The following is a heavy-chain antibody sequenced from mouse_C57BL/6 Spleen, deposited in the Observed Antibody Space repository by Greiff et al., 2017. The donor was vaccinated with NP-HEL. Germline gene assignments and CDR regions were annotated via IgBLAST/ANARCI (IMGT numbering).Heavy chain of an antibody. Sequence: EVKLVESGGGLVKPGGSLKLSCAASGFTFSDYGMHWVRQAPEKGLEWVAYISSGSSTIYYADTVKGRFTISRDNAKKTLFLQMTSLRSEDTAMYYCARGTMVTKFDYWGQGTTLTVSS. J-gene: IGHJ2*01. CDR2: ISSGSSTI. D-gene: IGHD2-2*01. CDR3: ARGTMVTKFDY. CDR1: GFTFSDYG. V-gene: IGHV5-17*01.